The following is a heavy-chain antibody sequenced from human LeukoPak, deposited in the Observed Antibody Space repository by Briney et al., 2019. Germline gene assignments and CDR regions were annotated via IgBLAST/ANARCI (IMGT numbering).Heavy chain of an antibody. Sequence: GGSLRLSCAASGFTFSSYGMHWVRQAPGKGLEWMAFIRYDGSNKYYADSVKGRFTISRDNSKNTLYLQMNSLRAEDTAVYYCAKASCSGGSCYGSYYFDYWGQGTLVTVSS. CDR2: IRYDGSNK. CDR1: GFTFSSYG. CDR3: AKASCSGGSCYGSYYFDY. J-gene: IGHJ4*02. V-gene: IGHV3-30*02. D-gene: IGHD2-15*01.